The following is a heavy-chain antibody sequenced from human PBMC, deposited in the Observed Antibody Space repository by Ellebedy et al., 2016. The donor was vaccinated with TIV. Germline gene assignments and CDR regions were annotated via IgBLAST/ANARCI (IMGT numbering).Heavy chain of an antibody. V-gene: IGHV4-30-2*01. CDR3: ARGGYRTSQPNDL. D-gene: IGHD6-25*01. J-gene: IGHJ2*01. CDR2: IYHSGST. Sequence: SETLSLTCAVSGGSISSGGYSWSWIRQPPGMGLEWIGYIYHSGSTYYNPSLKSRVTISVDRSKNQFSLKLSSVTAADTAVYDCARGGYRTSQPNDLWGRGTLVTVSS. CDR1: GGSISSGGYS.